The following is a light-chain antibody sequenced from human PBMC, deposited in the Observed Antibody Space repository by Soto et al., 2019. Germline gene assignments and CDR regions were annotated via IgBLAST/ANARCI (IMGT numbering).Light chain of an antibody. V-gene: IGLV2-8*01. CDR2: EVN. CDR1: SSDVGGYNY. J-gene: IGLJ1*01. CDR3: SSYAGSSNV. Sequence: HSALTQPPSASGSPGQSVAISCTGTSSDVGGYNYVSWYQQHPGKAPKLMIYEVNKRPSGVPDRFSGSKSGNTASLTVPGLQAEDEADYYCSSYAGSSNVFGTGTKLTVL.